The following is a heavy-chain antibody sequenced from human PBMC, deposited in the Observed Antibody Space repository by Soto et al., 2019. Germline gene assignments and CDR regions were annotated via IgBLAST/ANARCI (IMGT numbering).Heavy chain of an antibody. J-gene: IGHJ4*02. D-gene: IGHD4-4*01. Sequence: QVQLQESGPGLVKPSETLSLTCTVSGGSVSSGSYYWSWIRQPPGKGLEWIGYISNSGSTKYNPSLKSRFAISVDTSKNQFSLKLSSVAAADTAVYYCARDGYSNFDYWGQGTLVTVSS. CDR2: ISNSGST. CDR3: ARDGYSNFDY. CDR1: GGSVSSGSYY. V-gene: IGHV4-61*01.